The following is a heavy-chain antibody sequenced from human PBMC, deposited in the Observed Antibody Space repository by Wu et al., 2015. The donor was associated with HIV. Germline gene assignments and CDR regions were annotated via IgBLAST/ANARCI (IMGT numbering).Heavy chain of an antibody. CDR3: TTLRGGYYAGSDIPAAFDI. D-gene: IGHD3-10*01. CDR1: GYTLSKLS. J-gene: IGHJ3*02. V-gene: IGHV1-24*01. Sequence: QVPLVQSGAEVRKPGASVKVSCKVSGYTLSKLSMHWVRQTPGKGLEWMGGFDPKDGEIVYAQNFQGRLTMTEDTSTDTAYVELRSLRFEDTAVYYCTTLRGGYYAGSDIPAAFDIWARDNGHCLS. CDR2: FDPKDGEI.